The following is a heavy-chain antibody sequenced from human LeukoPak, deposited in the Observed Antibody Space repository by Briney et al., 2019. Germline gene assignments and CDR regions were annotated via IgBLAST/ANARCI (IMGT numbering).Heavy chain of an antibody. CDR3: AKDLTEGDAFDI. J-gene: IGHJ3*02. CDR2: ISYDGSNK. V-gene: IGHV3-30*04. Sequence: GGSLRLSCAASGFSFNSYAMHWVRQAPGKGLEWVAVISYDGSNKYYADSVKGRFTISRDNSKNTLYLQMNSLRAEDTAVYYCAKDLTEGDAFDIWGQGTMVTVSS. CDR1: GFSFNSYA.